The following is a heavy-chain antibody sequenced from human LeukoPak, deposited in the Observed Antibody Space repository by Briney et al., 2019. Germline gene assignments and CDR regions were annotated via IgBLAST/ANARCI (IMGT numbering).Heavy chain of an antibody. CDR3: ARYWGFGELLSAFDI. V-gene: IGHV5-51*01. CDR2: IYPGDSDT. J-gene: IGHJ3*02. Sequence: GASLKISCKGSGYSFTSYWIGWVRQMPGKGLEWMGIIYPGDSDTRYSPSFQGQVTISADKSISTAYLQWSSLKASDTAMYYCARYWGFGELLSAFDIWGQGTMVTVSS. CDR1: GYSFTSYW. D-gene: IGHD3-10*01.